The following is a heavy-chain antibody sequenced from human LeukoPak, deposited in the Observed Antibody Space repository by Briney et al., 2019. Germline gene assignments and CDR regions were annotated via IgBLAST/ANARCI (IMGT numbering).Heavy chain of an antibody. CDR3: AREQSGSGWPT. D-gene: IGHD6-19*01. CDR1: GFTVITND. CDR2: ISGSSSNI. V-gene: IGHV3-21*01. Sequence: GGSLRLSCAASGFTVITNDMTWVRQAPGKGLEWVSSISGSSSNIYYADSVKGRFSISRDNAKNSLYLQMNSLRAEDTAVYFCAREQSGSGWPTWGQGTLVTVSS. J-gene: IGHJ5*02.